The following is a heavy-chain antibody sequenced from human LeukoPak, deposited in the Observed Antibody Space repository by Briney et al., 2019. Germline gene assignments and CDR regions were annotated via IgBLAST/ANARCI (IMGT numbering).Heavy chain of an antibody. CDR3: ARRGDYETEGKDY. D-gene: IGHD4-17*01. Sequence: SETLSLTCTVSGGSISSSSYYWGWIRQPPGKGLEWIGSIYYSGSTYYNPSLKSRVTISVDTSKNQFSLKLSSVTAADTAVYYCARRGDYETEGKDYWGQGTLVTVSS. V-gene: IGHV4-39*07. CDR1: GGSISSSSYY. J-gene: IGHJ4*02. CDR2: IYYSGST.